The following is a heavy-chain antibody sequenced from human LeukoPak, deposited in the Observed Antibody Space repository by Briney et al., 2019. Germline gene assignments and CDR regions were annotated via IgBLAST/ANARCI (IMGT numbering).Heavy chain of an antibody. CDR3: ARDQYDTWSRRGNFDS. V-gene: IGHV3-7*03. Sequence: GGSLRLSCAAFGFTFSSYTMNWVRQAPGKGLEWVANIKLDGSEKNYVDSVKGRFTISRDNTKNSLYLQMNSLRVEDTAVFYCARDQYDTWSRRGNFDSWGQGTLVIVSS. CDR1: GFTFSSYT. J-gene: IGHJ4*02. D-gene: IGHD3-3*01. CDR2: IKLDGSEK.